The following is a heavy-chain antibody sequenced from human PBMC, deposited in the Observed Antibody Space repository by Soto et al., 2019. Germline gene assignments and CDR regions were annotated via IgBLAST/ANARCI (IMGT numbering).Heavy chain of an antibody. CDR2: IDPSDSYT. CDR1: GYDFTRYW. V-gene: IGHV5-10-1*01. Sequence: PGESLKISYQGFGYDFTRYWLSWVRQIPGKGLEWMGRIDPSDSYTNYSPSFQGHITFSIDKSTSTVYLQWSSLKASDTAKYYCARLQTAANGSGLDHWGQGTLVTVSS. CDR3: ARLQTAANGSGLDH. J-gene: IGHJ4*02. D-gene: IGHD6-19*01.